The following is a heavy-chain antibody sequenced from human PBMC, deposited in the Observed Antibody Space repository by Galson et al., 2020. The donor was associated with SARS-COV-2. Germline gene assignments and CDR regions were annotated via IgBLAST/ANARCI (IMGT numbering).Heavy chain of an antibody. CDR3: ARDDKGNYYDSSGYPSRAAFDI. V-gene: IGHV1-18*01. J-gene: IGHJ3*02. CDR2: ISAYNGNT. D-gene: IGHD3-22*01. Sequence: ASVKVSCKASGYTFTSYGISWVRQAPGQGLEWMGWISAYNGNTNYAQKLQGRVTMTTDTSTSTAYMELRSLRSDDTAVYYCARDDKGNYYDSSGYPSRAAFDIWGQGTMVTVSS. CDR1: GYTFTSYG.